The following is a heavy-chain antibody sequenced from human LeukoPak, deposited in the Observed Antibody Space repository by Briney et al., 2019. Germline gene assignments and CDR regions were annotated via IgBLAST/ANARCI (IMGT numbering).Heavy chain of an antibody. CDR3: ARDWGYCSGGSCYGMDV. V-gene: IGHV3-21*01. Sequence: GGSPRLSCAASGFTFSSYSMNWVRQAPGKGLEWVSSISSSSSYIYYADSVKGRFTISRDNAKNSLYLQMNSLRAEDTAVYYCARDWGYCSGGSCYGMDVWGQGTTVTVSS. D-gene: IGHD2-15*01. CDR1: GFTFSSYS. J-gene: IGHJ6*02. CDR2: ISSSSSYI.